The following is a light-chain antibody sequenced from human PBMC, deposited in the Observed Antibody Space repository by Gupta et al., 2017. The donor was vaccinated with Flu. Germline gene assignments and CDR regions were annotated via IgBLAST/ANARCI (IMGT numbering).Light chain of an antibody. CDR1: QTISIY. Sequence: PSSLSASVGDRVTITCRASQTISIYLNWYQQKPGKAPKFLIYAASSLQSGVPSRFSGSGSGTDFTLTISKLQPEDFATYYCQQSYSTMYTFGQGTKLEIK. J-gene: IGKJ2*01. CDR3: QQSYSTMYT. V-gene: IGKV1-39*01. CDR2: AAS.